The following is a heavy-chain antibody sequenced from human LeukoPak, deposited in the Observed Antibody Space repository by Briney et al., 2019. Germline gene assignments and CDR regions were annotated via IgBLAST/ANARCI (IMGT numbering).Heavy chain of an antibody. D-gene: IGHD6-19*01. V-gene: IGHV1-2*02. CDR3: ARDPIAVAGPYFDY. CDR2: INPNSGGT. J-gene: IGHJ4*02. Sequence: GASVKVSCKASGYTFTGYYMHWVRQAPGQGLEWMGWINPNSGGTSYAQKFQGRVTMTRDTSISTAYMELSRLRSDDTAVYYCARDPIAVAGPYFDYWGQGTLVTVSS. CDR1: GYTFTGYY.